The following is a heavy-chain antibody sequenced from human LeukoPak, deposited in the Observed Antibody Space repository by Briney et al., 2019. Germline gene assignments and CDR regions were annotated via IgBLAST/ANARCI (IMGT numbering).Heavy chain of an antibody. CDR3: ALFWSGYYYFDY. J-gene: IGHJ4*02. V-gene: IGHV4-39*01. Sequence: SETLSLTCTVSGGSISSSSYYWGWIRQPPGKGLEWIVSIYYSGSTYYNPSLKSRVTISVDTSKNQFSLKLSSVTAADTAVYYCALFWSGYYYFDYWGQGTLVTVSS. CDR1: GGSISSSSYY. CDR2: IYYSGST. D-gene: IGHD3-3*01.